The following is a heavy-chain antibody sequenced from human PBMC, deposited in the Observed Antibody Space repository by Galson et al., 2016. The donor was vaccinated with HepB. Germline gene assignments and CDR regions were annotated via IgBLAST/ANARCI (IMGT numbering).Heavy chain of an antibody. CDR1: GFTFENYA. V-gene: IGHV3-66*01. J-gene: IGHJ4*02. CDR3: ARSFSSGWSPIDY. D-gene: IGHD6-19*01. Sequence: SLRLSCAASGFTFENYAMNWVRQAPGKGLEWVSTFYSAYSTYYAESVKGRFTISRDTSKNTLYLQLNSLRAEDTAVYYCARSFSSGWSPIDYWGQGTLVTVSS. CDR2: FYSAYST.